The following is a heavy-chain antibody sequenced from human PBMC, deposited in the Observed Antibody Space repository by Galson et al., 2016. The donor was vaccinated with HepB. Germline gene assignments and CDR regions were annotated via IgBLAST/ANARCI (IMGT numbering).Heavy chain of an antibody. V-gene: IGHV3-74*01. J-gene: IGHJ6*02. CDR2: INSDGRTT. CDR1: GFSFTSHW. CDR3: AKDHTGSTVGWSDGMDV. Sequence: SLRLSCAASGFSFTSHWMHWVRQAPGKGPVWVSHINSDGRTTRYTDSVKGRFTISRDIAKNTLYLQMNSLRAEDTAVYYCAKDHTGSTVGWSDGMDVWGQGTTVTVSS. D-gene: IGHD1-7*01.